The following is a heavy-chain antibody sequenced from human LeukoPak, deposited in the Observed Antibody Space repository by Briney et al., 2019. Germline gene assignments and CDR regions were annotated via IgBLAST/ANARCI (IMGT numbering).Heavy chain of an antibody. CDR2: ISGSGGST. D-gene: IGHD3-22*01. V-gene: IGHV3-23*01. CDR3: AKGSYYYDSSGYSKFDY. Sequence: GGSLRLSCAASGFTFSSYAMSWVRQAPGKGVEWVSAISGSGGSTYYADSVKGRFTISRDNTKNTLYLQMNSLRAEDTAVYYCAKGSYYYDSSGYSKFDYWGQGTLVTVSS. J-gene: IGHJ4*02. CDR1: GFTFSSYA.